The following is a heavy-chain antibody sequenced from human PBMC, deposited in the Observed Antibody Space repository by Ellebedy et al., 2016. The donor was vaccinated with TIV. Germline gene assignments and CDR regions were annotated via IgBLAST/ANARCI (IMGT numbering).Heavy chain of an antibody. J-gene: IGHJ5*02. CDR3: AKRGFFDA. D-gene: IGHD3-9*01. V-gene: IGHV3-23*01. Sequence: GGSLRLSCAASGFTFSTYPMSWARQAPGKGLEWVSIISASGGSTYYADSVKGRFTMSRDNSKNTLYLQMSSLRDEDTAVYYCAKRGFFDAWGQGTLVTVSS. CDR1: GFTFSTYP. CDR2: ISASGGST.